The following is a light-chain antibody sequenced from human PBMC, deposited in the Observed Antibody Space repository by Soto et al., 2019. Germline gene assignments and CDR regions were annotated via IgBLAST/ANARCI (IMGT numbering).Light chain of an antibody. J-gene: IGKJ3*01. CDR2: GAS. Sequence: EIVMTQSPATLSVSPGERATLSCSASQSVSSNLAWYQQKPGQAPRLLIYGASTRATGIPARFSGSGSGTEFTLTISSLQSEDFAVYYCQQYNNWPRGFTFGPGTKVDIK. CDR3: QQYNNWPRGFT. CDR1: QSVSSN. V-gene: IGKV3-15*01.